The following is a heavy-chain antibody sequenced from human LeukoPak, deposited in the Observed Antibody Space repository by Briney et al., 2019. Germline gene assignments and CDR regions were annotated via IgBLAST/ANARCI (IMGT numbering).Heavy chain of an antibody. CDR1: GFTVSSNY. Sequence: GGSLRLSCAASGFTVSSNYMSWVRQAPGKGLEWVSVIYSGGSTYYADSVKGRFAISRDNSKNTLYLQMNSLRAEDTAVYYCAKDLDDFGVVSTLDYWGQGTLVTVSS. V-gene: IGHV3-53*01. CDR3: AKDLDDFGVVSTLDY. J-gene: IGHJ4*02. D-gene: IGHD3-3*01. CDR2: IYSGGST.